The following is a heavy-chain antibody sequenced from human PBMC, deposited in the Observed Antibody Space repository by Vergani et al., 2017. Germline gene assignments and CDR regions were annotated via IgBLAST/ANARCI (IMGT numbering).Heavy chain of an antibody. Sequence: EVQLVESGGGVVQPGGSLRLSCAASGFTFDDYAMHWVRQAPGKGLEWVSLISGDGGSTYYADSVKGRFTISRDNSKNSLDLQMNSLRTEDTALYYCASSGSYYYYYGMDVWGQGTTVTVSS. CDR1: GFTFDDYA. CDR3: ASSGSYYYYYGMDV. V-gene: IGHV3-43*02. D-gene: IGHD1-26*01. CDR2: ISGDGGST. J-gene: IGHJ6*02.